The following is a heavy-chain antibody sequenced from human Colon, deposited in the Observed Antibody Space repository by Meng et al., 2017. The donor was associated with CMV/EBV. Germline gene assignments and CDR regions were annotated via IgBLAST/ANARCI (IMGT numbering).Heavy chain of an antibody. CDR2: IYYSGST. V-gene: IGHV4-59*01. J-gene: IGHJ6*02. CDR3: ARDNGDYYYGMDV. D-gene: IGHD4-17*01. Sequence: GSLRLSCTVSGGSISSYYCSWIRQPPGKGLEWIGFIYYSGSTDYNPSLKSRVTMSVNTSKNQCSLKVTSVTAADTAMYYCARDNGDYYYGMDVWGQGTPVTVSS. CDR1: GGSISSYY.